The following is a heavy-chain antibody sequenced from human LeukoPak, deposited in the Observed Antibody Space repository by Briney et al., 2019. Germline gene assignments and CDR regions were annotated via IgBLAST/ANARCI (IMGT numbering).Heavy chain of an antibody. CDR2: LSGDAMTT. CDR3: AKDASPYSNNAVRWFDS. V-gene: IGHV3-23*01. D-gene: IGHD3-10*01. J-gene: IGHJ5*01. CDR1: GFTFRTYI. Sequence: GGSLRLSCRASGFTFRTYIMAWVRQVPGKGLEWISALSGDAMTTYYAVPVKGRFTISRDNFRNILTLQMDSLRADDSAVYYCAKDASPYSNNAVRWFDSWGQGTLVTVSS.